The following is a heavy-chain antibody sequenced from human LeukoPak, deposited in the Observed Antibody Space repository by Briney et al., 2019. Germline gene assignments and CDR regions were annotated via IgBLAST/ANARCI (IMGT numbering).Heavy chain of an antibody. D-gene: IGHD3-10*01. CDR3: ARGWGE. J-gene: IGHJ4*02. Sequence: GGSLRLSCAASGFTFSSYEVNWVRQPPGKGLEWVSYISRSGSTIYYADSVKGRFIISRDNAKNSLYLQMNSLRGEDTAVYYCARGWGEGGQGTLVTVSS. CDR1: GFTFSSYE. CDR2: ISRSGSTI. V-gene: IGHV3-48*03.